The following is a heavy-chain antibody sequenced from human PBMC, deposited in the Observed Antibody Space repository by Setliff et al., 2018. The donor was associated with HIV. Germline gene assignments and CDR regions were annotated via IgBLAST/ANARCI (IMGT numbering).Heavy chain of an antibody. J-gene: IGHJ4*02. V-gene: IGHV4-59*08. D-gene: IGHD3-16*01. CDR1: GGSISSHY. CDR3: ARVPFGVHRYYFDS. CDR2: IYYSGST. Sequence: SETLSLTCTVSGGSISSHYWSWIRQPPGKGLEWIGGIYYSGSTNYNPSLKSRVTLSLDTSKNQFSLKLTSVTAADTAVYFCARVPFGVHRYYFDSWGQGKLVTVPS.